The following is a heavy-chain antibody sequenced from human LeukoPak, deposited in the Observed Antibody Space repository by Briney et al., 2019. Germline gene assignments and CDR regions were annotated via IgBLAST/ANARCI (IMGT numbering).Heavy chain of an antibody. CDR2: IKQDGSEK. CDR1: GFTFSSYW. J-gene: IGHJ3*02. Sequence: PGGSLRLSCAASGFTFSSYWMSWVRQAPGKGLEWVANIKQDGSEKYYVDSVKGRFTISRDNSKNILFLQMNSLRVEDTAVYYCARDQGYGGNDNDAFDIWGQGTLVTVSS. D-gene: IGHD4-23*01. V-gene: IGHV3-7*01. CDR3: ARDQGYGGNDNDAFDI.